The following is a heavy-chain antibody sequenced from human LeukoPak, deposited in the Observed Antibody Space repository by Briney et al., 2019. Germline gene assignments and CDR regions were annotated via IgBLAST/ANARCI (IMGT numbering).Heavy chain of an antibody. CDR1: GGSFSGYY. V-gene: IGHV4-34*01. CDR3: ARRRYSGSYYREYYFDY. D-gene: IGHD1-26*01. Sequence: SETLSLTCAVYGGSFSGYYWSWIRQPPGKGLEWIGEINHSGSTNYNPSLKSRVTISVDTSKNQFSLKLSSVTAADTAVYYRARRRYSGSYYREYYFDYWGQGTLVTVSS. CDR2: INHSGST. J-gene: IGHJ4*02.